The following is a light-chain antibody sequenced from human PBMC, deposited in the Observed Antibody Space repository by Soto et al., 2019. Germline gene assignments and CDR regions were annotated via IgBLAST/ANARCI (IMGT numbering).Light chain of an antibody. J-gene: IGKJ2*02. Sequence: DIQMTQSPSSLSASVGDRVTITCQASQDISNYLNWYQQKPGKAPKLLIYDASNLETGVRARFSGSGSGTDFTFTISSLQPEDIATYYCQQYDNLWTFGQGTKVDIK. V-gene: IGKV1-33*01. CDR3: QQYDNLWT. CDR2: DAS. CDR1: QDISNY.